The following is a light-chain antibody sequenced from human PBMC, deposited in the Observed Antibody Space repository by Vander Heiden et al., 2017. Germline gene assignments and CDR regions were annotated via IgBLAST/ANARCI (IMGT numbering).Light chain of an antibody. J-gene: IGKJ1*01. Sequence: EIVMTQSPATLSVSPGERATLSCRASRSISRNLAWYQQKPGQAPRLLIYGASARATGVKDRFSGSGSGTEFTLTISSLQSVDSAVYYCQQYNNGPPSWTFGHGTKVEVK. CDR2: GAS. V-gene: IGKV3-15*01. CDR1: RSISRN. CDR3: QQYNNGPPSWT.